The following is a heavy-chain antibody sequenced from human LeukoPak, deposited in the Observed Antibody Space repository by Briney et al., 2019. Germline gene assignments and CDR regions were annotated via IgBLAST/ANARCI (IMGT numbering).Heavy chain of an antibody. J-gene: IGHJ5*02. Sequence: GGSLRLSCAASGFTFSDYYMSWIRQAPGKGLEWVSYISSSGTTIYYADSVKGRFTISRDNAKNSLYLQMNSLRAEDTAVYYCARGIRYFDWSNWFDPWGQGTLVTVSS. CDR1: GFTFSDYY. V-gene: IGHV3-11*04. D-gene: IGHD3-9*01. CDR3: ARGIRYFDWSNWFDP. CDR2: ISSSGTTI.